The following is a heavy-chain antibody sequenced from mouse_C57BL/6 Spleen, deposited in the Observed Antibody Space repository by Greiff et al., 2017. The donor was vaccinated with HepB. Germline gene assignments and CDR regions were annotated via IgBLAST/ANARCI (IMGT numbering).Heavy chain of an antibody. CDR3: ARGPSYYAMDY. CDR1: GYTFTSYW. V-gene: IGHV1-7*01. Sequence: LVESGAELAKPGASVKLSCKASGYTFTSYWMHWVKQRPGQGLEWIGYINPSSGYTKYNQKFKDKATLTADKSSRTAYMQLSSLTYEDSAVYYCARGPSYYAMDYWGQGTSVTVSS. CDR2: INPSSGYT. J-gene: IGHJ4*01.